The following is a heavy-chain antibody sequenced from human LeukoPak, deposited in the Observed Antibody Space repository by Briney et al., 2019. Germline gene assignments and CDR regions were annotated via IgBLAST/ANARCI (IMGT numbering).Heavy chain of an antibody. CDR3: ASSRQLCSGGSCYSYYFDY. Sequence: GASVKVSCKASGGTFSSYAISWVRQAPGQGLEWMGGIIPIFGTANYAQKLQGRVTMTTDTSTSTAYMELRSLRSDDTAVYYCASSRQLCSGGSCYSYYFDYWGQGTLVTVSS. V-gene: IGHV1-69*05. CDR2: IIPIFGTA. D-gene: IGHD2-15*01. J-gene: IGHJ4*02. CDR1: GGTFSSYA.